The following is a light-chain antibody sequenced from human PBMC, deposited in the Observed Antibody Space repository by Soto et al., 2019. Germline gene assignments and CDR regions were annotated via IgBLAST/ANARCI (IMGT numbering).Light chain of an antibody. J-gene: IGKJ1*01. CDR3: QQYSSSRT. Sequence: EIVLTQSPGTLSLSPGERATLSCRASQSVSNNYLAWYQQKPGQAPRLLIYGASNSATGIPDRFSGSGSGTDFTLTISRLEPDDFAVYYCQQYSSSRTFVQGTKVEIK. CDR2: GAS. CDR1: QSVSNNY. V-gene: IGKV3-20*01.